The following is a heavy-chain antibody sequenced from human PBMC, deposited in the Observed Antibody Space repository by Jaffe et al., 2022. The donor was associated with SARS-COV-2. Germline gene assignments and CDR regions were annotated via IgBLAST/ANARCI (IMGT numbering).Heavy chain of an antibody. Sequence: EVQLVQSGAEVKKPGESLKISCKGSGYSFPNYWIGWVRQLPGRGLEWMGVIYPGDSDTRYSPSFQGQVTISADKSINTAYLQWSSLRASDTAIYYCARSYGDNNWFDPWGQGTLVTVSS. CDR1: GYSFPNYW. CDR3: ARSYGDNNWFDP. V-gene: IGHV5-51*01. CDR2: IYPGDSDT. J-gene: IGHJ5*02. D-gene: IGHD4-17*01.